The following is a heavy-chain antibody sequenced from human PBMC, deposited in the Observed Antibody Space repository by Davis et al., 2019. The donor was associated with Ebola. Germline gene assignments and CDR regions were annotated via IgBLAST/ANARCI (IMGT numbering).Heavy chain of an antibody. D-gene: IGHD1-14*01. V-gene: IGHV4-61*05. J-gene: IGHJ6*02. Sequence: MPSETLSLTCTVSGGSISSSSYYWSWIRQPPGKGLEWIGYIYYSGSTNYNPSLKSRVTISVDTSKNQFSLRLSSVTAADTAVYYCARLRPEHVNGMDVWGQGTTVIVSS. CDR2: IYYSGST. CDR3: ARLRPEHVNGMDV. CDR1: GGSISSSSYY.